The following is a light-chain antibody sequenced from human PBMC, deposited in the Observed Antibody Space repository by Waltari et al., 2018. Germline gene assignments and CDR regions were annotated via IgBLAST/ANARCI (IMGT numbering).Light chain of an antibody. CDR3: SSYTSSSTPYV. J-gene: IGLJ1*01. CDR2: EVS. Sequence: QSALTQPASVSGSPGQSITISGTGTSSDVGGDNYVSWYQQHPGKAPKLMIYEVSNRPSGVSNRFSGSKSGNTASLTISGLQAEDEADYYCSSYTSSSTPYVFGTGTKVTVL. V-gene: IGLV2-14*01. CDR1: SSDVGGDNY.